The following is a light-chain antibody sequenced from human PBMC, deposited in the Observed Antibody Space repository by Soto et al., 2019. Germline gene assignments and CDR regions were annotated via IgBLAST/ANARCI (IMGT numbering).Light chain of an antibody. V-gene: IGKV3-15*01. CDR1: QSVSSN. Sequence: EIVMTRSPATLSVSPGERATLSCRASQSVSSNLAWYQQKPGQAPRLLIYGASTRATGIPARFSGSGSGTEFTLTISSLQSEDFAVYYCQPYNNWWTFGQGTKVEIK. CDR2: GAS. J-gene: IGKJ1*01. CDR3: QPYNNWWT.